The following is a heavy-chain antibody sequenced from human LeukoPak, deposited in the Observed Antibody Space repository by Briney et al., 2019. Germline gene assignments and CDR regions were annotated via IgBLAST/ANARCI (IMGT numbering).Heavy chain of an antibody. CDR1: GFTFSSSW. CDR3: ARGRRYDY. J-gene: IGHJ4*02. Sequence: GGSLRLSCAASGFTFSSSWMSWVRQAPGKGLEWVANIKKDGSGTYYADSVKGRFTISRDNAKNSLYLQMNSLRAEDTAVYYCARGRRYDYWGQGTLVTVSS. V-gene: IGHV3-7*01. CDR2: IKKDGSGT.